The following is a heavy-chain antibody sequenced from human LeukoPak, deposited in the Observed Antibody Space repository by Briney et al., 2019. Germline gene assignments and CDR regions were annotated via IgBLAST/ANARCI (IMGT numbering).Heavy chain of an antibody. J-gene: IGHJ3*02. CDR2: ISGRSSYI. CDR3: ARDQDVYCSGGSCTAFDI. D-gene: IGHD2-15*01. V-gene: IGHV3-21*01. Sequence: GGSLRLSCAASGFTSSSYEMNWVRQAPGKGLEWVSSISGRSSYIYYADSLKGRFTISRDNARNSLYLQMNSLRAEDTAVYYCARDQDVYCSGGSCTAFDIWGQGTMVTVSS. CDR1: GFTSSSYE.